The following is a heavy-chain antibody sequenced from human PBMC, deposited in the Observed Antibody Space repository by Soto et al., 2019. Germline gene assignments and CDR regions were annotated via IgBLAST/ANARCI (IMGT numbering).Heavy chain of an antibody. V-gene: IGHV3-23*01. CDR3: AKDKPGTTSFDY. CDR2: INDRGDTT. J-gene: IGHJ4*02. Sequence: PVGSLRLSCAASGFIINRDALSWVRQAPGKGLEWVAAINDRGDTTHYADSVKGRFTISRDTSKNTLYLQMNTLRAEDTALYYCAKDKPGTTSFDYWGRGTLVTVPQ. CDR1: GFIINRDA. D-gene: IGHD1-1*01.